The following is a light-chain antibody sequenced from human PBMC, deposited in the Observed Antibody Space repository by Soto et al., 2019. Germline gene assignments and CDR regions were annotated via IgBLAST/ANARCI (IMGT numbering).Light chain of an antibody. Sequence: NFMLTQPHSVSESPGKTVTISCTRSSGSLASNNVRWYQQRPGSAPTTVIYNVNRRPSGVPDRFSGSIDSSSTASLTISGLQSEDEAYYHCCSYSHSGASGTSWVFGGGTQPTVL. CDR3: CSYSHSGASGTSWV. CDR1: SGSLASNN. V-gene: IGLV6-57*04. CDR2: NVN. J-gene: IGLJ7*01.